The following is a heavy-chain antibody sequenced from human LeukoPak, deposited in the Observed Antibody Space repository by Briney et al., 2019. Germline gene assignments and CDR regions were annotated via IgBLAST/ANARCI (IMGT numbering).Heavy chain of an antibody. D-gene: IGHD4-17*01. CDR2: ISAYNGNT. J-gene: IGHJ4*02. CDR1: GYTFTSYG. CDR3: ARANGDYVPYYFDY. Sequence: ASVKVSCMASGYTFTSYGISWVRQAPGQGLEWMGWISAYNGNTNYAQKFQGRVTMTIDTSTSTAYMELRSLRSDDTAVYYCARANGDYVPYYFDYWGQGTLVTVSS. V-gene: IGHV1-18*01.